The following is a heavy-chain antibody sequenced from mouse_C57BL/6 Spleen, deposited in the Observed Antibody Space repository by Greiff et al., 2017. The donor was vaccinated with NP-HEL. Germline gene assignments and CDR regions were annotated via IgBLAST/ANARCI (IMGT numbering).Heavy chain of an antibody. D-gene: IGHD2-1*01. CDR3: AKFYGKGDYFDY. CDR2: INPNYGTT. V-gene: IGHV1-39*01. CDR1: GYSFTDYN. J-gene: IGHJ2*01. Sequence: EVKLMESGPELVKPGASVKISCKASGYSFTDYNMNWVKQSNGKSLEWIGVINPNYGTTSYNQKFKGKATLTVDQSSSTAYMQLNSLTSEDSAVYYCAKFYGKGDYFDYWGQGTTLTVSS.